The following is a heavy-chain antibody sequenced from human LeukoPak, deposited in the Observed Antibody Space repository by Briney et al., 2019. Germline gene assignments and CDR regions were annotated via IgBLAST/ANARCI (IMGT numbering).Heavy chain of an antibody. CDR3: AKAKVLWFGESLDY. J-gene: IGHJ4*02. D-gene: IGHD3-10*01. CDR1: GFTFSSYG. CDR2: ISYDGSNK. V-gene: IGHV3-30*18. Sequence: GGSLRLSWAASGFTFSSYGMHWVRQAPGKGLEWVAVISYDGSNKYYADSVKGRFTISRDNSKNTLYLQMNSLRAEDTAVYYCAKAKVLWFGESLDYWGQGTLVTVSS.